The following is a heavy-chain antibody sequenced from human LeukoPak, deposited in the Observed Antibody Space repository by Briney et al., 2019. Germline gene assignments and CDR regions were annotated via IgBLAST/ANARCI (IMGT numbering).Heavy chain of an antibody. CDR3: ARGGRYSSSRGYYYYYYMDV. CDR1: GYTFTSYG. D-gene: IGHD6-6*01. Sequence: ASVKVSCKASGYTFTSYGINWVRQATGQGLEWMGWMNPNSGNTGYAQKFQGRVTMTRNTSISTAYMELSSLRSEDTAVYYCARGGRYSSSRGYYYYYYMDVWGKGTTVTVSS. V-gene: IGHV1-8*01. J-gene: IGHJ6*03. CDR2: MNPNSGNT.